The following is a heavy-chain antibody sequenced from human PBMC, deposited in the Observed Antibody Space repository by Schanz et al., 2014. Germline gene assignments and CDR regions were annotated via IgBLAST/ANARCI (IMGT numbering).Heavy chain of an antibody. V-gene: IGHV4-30-4*07. Sequence: QLQLQESGPRLVKPSQTLSLTCTVSGGSISSGAYSWSWIRQPPGKRPEWIGYIYSSGSTYYNPSLKSRVSMSIDTSKNQFSLKLSSVYYCARDRGMTTSDYYYGMDVWGQGTTVTVSS. CDR3: TSDYYYGMDV. CDR2: IYSSGST. CDR1: GGSISSGAYS. D-gene: IGHD4-17*01. J-gene: IGHJ6*02.